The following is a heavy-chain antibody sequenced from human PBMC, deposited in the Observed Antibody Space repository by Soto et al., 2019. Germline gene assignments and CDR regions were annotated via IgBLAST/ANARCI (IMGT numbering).Heavy chain of an antibody. CDR3: ARWLKYSSSLDY. CDR2: IIPIFGTA. D-gene: IGHD6-6*01. J-gene: IGHJ4*02. CDR1: GGTFSSYA. V-gene: IGHV1-69*13. Sequence: ASVKVSCKASGGTFSSYAISWVRQAPGQGLEWMGGIIPIFGTANYARKFQGRVTITADESTSTAYMELSSLRSEDTAVYYCARWLKYSSSLDYWGQGTLVTVSS.